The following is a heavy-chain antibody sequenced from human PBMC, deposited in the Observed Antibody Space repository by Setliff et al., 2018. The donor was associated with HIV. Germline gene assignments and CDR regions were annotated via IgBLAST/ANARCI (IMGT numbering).Heavy chain of an antibody. CDR1: GGSISSYY. J-gene: IGHJ5*02. V-gene: IGHV4-59*01. Sequence: SETLSLTCTVSGGSISSYYWTWIRQPPGKGLEWIGYIYYSGSTNYNPSLKSRVTISVDTCKNQFSLKLSSVPAADTAVYYCAREGLAVAGLNWFDPWGQGTLVTVSS. CDR3: AREGLAVAGLNWFDP. D-gene: IGHD6-19*01. CDR2: IYYSGST.